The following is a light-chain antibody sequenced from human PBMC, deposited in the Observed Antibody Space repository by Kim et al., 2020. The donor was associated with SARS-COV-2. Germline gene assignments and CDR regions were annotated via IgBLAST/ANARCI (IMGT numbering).Light chain of an antibody. CDR3: QQTYTTPWT. Sequence: DIHMTQSPSSLSASVGDRVTISCRASQGISNYVTWYQQKPGKAPKLLIYAASDLHSGVPSRFSGSGSGTDFTLTISSLQPEDFATFCCQQTYTTPWTFGQGTKVDIK. CDR2: AAS. V-gene: IGKV1-39*01. J-gene: IGKJ1*01. CDR1: QGISNY.